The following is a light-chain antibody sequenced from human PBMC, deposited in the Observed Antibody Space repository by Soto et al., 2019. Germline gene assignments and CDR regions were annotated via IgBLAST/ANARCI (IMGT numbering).Light chain of an antibody. CDR1: QSISSSY. CDR3: QQHGSSPRT. J-gene: IGKJ1*01. Sequence: EIVLTQSPGTLYLSPGERATLSCRASQSISSSYLAWYQHKPGQAPRLLIYGASSRATGIPDRFSGSGSGTDFTLTISRLDPEDFAVYYCQQHGSSPRTFGQGTKVDIK. CDR2: GAS. V-gene: IGKV3-20*01.